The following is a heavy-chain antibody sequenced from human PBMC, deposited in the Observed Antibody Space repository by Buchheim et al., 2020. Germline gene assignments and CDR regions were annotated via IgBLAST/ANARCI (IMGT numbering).Heavy chain of an antibody. CDR3: ARVPVFMTLAVAGPFDY. V-gene: IGHV3-30-3*01. CDR1: GFTFSSYA. D-gene: IGHD6-19*01. J-gene: IGHJ4*02. CDR2: ISYDGSNK. Sequence: QVQLVESGGGVVQPGRSLRLSCAASGFTFSSYAMHWVRQAPGKGLEWVAVISYDGSNKYYADSVKGRFTISRDNSKNKLYLQMNSLRAEDTAVYYCARVPVFMTLAVAGPFDYWGQGTL.